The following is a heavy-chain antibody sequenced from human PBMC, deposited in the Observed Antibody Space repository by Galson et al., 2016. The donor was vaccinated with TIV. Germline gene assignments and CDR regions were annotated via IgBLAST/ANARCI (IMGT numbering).Heavy chain of an antibody. D-gene: IGHD1-26*01. CDR1: GYSFLSFD. J-gene: IGHJ4*02. CDR3: ARPSYGSAYYGLGV. CDR2: MNPHSGST. V-gene: IGHV1-8*01. Sequence: SVKVSCKASGYSFLSFDINWVRQAAGQGLEWMGWMNPHSGSTVSAQKFQGRVTMTRNLSISTAYMELSSLTSEDTAIYYCARPSYGSAYYGLGVWGQGILVTVSS.